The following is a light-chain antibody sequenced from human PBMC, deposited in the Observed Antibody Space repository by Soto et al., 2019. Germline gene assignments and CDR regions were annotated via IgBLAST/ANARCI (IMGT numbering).Light chain of an antibody. Sequence: DIVMTQSPDSLAVSLGERATIKWKSSQSVLYSSNNKNYLAWYQQKPGQPPRLLIYWASTRESGVPDRFSGSGSGTDFTLTISSLQAEDVAVYYCQQYYSTPMYTFGQGTKLEIK. CDR1: QSVLYSSNNKNY. J-gene: IGKJ2*01. CDR2: WAS. CDR3: QQYYSTPMYT. V-gene: IGKV4-1*01.